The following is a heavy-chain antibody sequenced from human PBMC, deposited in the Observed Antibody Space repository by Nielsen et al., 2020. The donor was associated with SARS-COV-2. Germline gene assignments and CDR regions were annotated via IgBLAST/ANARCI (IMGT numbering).Heavy chain of an antibody. CDR1: GFTFSSYS. CDR3: ARGPPDWNHLYYYYGMDV. J-gene: IGHJ6*02. V-gene: IGHV3-21*01. D-gene: IGHD1-1*01. Sequence: GESLKISCAASGFTFSSYSMNWVRQAPGKGLEWVSSISSSSSYIYYADSVKGRFTISRDNAKNSLYLQMNSLRAEDTAVYYCARGPPDWNHLYYYYGMDVWGQGTTVTVSS. CDR2: ISSSSSYI.